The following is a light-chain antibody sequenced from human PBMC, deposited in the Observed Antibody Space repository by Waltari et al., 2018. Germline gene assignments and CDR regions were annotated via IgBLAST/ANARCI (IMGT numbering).Light chain of an antibody. CDR1: QSISSQ. J-gene: IGKJ3*01. Sequence: EIVMTPSPATLSVSPGERATLSCRASQSISSQLAWYQQKPRQAPRLLIYGAATRATGIPARFSGSGSGTEFTLTISSLQSEDFAVYFCQQYYESPPITFGPGTKVDIK. CDR2: GAA. CDR3: QQYYESPPIT. V-gene: IGKV3-15*01.